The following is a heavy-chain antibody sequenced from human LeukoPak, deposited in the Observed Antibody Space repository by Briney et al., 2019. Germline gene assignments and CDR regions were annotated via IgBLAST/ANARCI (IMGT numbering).Heavy chain of an antibody. CDR3: AKGSSLTGLYYYYYYYMDV. V-gene: IGHV3-23*01. J-gene: IGHJ6*03. CDR1: GFTFSSYA. Sequence: GGSLRLSCAASGFTFSSYAMSRVRQAPGKGLEWVSAISGSGGSTYYADSVKGRFTISRDNSKNTLYLQMNSLRAEDTAVYYCAKGSSLTGLYYYYYYYMDVWGKGTTVTVSS. CDR2: ISGSGGST. D-gene: IGHD3-10*01.